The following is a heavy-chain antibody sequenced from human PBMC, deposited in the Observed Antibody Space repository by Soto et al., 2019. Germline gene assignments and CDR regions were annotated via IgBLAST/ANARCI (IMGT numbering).Heavy chain of an antibody. CDR3: ARLQWLVPEGATWYYYGMDV. V-gene: IGHV3-9*01. Sequence: PGGSLRLSCAASGFTFDDYAMHWVRQAPGKGLEWVSGISWNSGSIGYADSVKGRFTISRDNAKNSLYLQMNSLRAEDTALYYCARLQWLVPEGATWYYYGMDVWGQGTTVTVSS. CDR1: GFTFDDYA. J-gene: IGHJ6*02. D-gene: IGHD6-19*01. CDR2: ISWNSGSI.